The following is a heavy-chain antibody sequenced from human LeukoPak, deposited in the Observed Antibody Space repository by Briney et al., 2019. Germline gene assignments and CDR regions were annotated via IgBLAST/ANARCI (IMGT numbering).Heavy chain of an antibody. CDR2: ISGSGGSA. CDR1: GFTFSTYV. J-gene: IGHJ4*02. D-gene: IGHD3-16*01. CDR3: AIVYASGSRGRASGF. Sequence: GGSLRLSCAASGFTFSTYVMNWVRQPPGRGLEWVSRISGSGGSAFYVDSVKGRFAISRDNFKNTLFLQLSGLRAEDTALYYCAIVYASGSRGRASGFWGQGTMVTVSS. V-gene: IGHV3-23*01.